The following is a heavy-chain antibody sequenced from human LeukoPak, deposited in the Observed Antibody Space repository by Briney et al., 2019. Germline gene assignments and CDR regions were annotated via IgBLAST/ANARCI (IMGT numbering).Heavy chain of an antibody. J-gene: IGHJ4*02. CDR1: GFTFNSYG. CDR2: ISGSGITT. CDR3: ATGKIYCSTTSCSGDY. V-gene: IGHV3-23*01. D-gene: IGHD2-2*01. Sequence: GGSLRLSCAASGFTFNSYGMNWVRQAPGKGLEWVSAISGSGITTYYADSVKGRFTISRDNSKNTLYLQLNSLRAEDTAVYYCATGKIYCSTTSCSGDYWGQGSLVTVSS.